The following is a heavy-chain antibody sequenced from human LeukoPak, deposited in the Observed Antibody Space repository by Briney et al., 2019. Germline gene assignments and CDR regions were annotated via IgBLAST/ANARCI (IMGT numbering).Heavy chain of an antibody. CDR2: ISAYNGNT. CDR3: ARTANYYDSSGRRGYFDY. J-gene: IGHJ4*02. D-gene: IGHD3-22*01. Sequence: GASVKVSCKASGYSFNSQGMNWLRQAPGQGLEWMGWISAYNGNTNYAQKLQGRVTMTTDTSTSTAYMELRSLRSDDTAVYYCARTANYYDSSGRRGYFDYWGQGTLVTVSS. V-gene: IGHV1-18*01. CDR1: GYSFNSQG.